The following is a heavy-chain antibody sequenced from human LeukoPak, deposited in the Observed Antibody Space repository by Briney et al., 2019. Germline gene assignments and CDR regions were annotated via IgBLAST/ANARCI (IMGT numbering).Heavy chain of an antibody. CDR2: IAYDGSRA. V-gene: IGHV3-33*01. Sequence: RGALRVSCAGTGVTFGGYGMHWVRQTPGKGLEWVAVIAYDGSRAFYADSVKGRFTISRDNSKNTMSVQMDDLRAEDTAVYYCTRYNNDHFDYWGQGTLVTVSS. CDR3: TRYNNDHFDY. J-gene: IGHJ4*02. D-gene: IGHD1-14*01. CDR1: GVTFGGYG.